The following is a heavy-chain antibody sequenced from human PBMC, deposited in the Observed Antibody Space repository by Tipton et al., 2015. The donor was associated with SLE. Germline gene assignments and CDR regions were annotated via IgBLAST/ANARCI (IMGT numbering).Heavy chain of an antibody. CDR1: GFTFDDYG. V-gene: IGHV3-20*04. J-gene: IGHJ3*02. Sequence: SLILSCAASGFTFDDYGMSWVRQASGKGLEWVSGMYWNGGSTGYADSVKGRFTISRDNAKNSLYLQMNSLRAEDTALYYCARDHEVRGVIFDAFDIWGQGTMVTVSS. CDR2: MYWNGGST. D-gene: IGHD3-10*01. CDR3: ARDHEVRGVIFDAFDI.